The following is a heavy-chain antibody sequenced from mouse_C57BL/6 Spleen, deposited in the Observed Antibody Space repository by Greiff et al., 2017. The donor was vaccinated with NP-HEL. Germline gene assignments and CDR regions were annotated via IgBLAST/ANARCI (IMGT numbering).Heavy chain of an antibody. J-gene: IGHJ1*03. CDR2: IYPRSGNP. V-gene: IGHV1-81*01. CDR3: ARHYGSSYYWYFDV. Sequence: VKLMESGAELARPGASVKLSCKASGYTFTSYGISWVKQRTGQGLEWIGEIYPRSGNPYYNEKFKGKATLTADKSSSTAYMELRSLTSEDSAVYFGARHYGSSYYWYFDVWGTGTTVTVSS. CDR1: GYTFTSYG. D-gene: IGHD1-1*01.